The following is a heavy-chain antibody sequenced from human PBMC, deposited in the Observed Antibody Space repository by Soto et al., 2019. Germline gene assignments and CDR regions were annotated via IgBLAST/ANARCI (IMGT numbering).Heavy chain of an antibody. J-gene: IGHJ6*02. Sequence: QVQLVQSGAEVKKPGASVKVSCKASGDTFTNYDIKWVRQATGQGLEWMGWMNPKSGNTGYAQKFQGRVTMARNTSISTAYMELSSLRSEDTAGYYCARGRNGMDVWGQGTTVSVSS. CDR1: GDTFTNYD. V-gene: IGHV1-8*01. CDR2: MNPKSGNT. CDR3: ARGRNGMDV.